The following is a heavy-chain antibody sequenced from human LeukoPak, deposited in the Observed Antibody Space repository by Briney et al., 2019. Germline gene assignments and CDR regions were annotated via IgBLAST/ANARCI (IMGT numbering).Heavy chain of an antibody. D-gene: IGHD2-15*01. CDR2: ISGSGGST. V-gene: IGHV3-23*01. J-gene: IGHJ4*02. CDR1: GFTFSSYA. Sequence: GGSLRLSCAASGFTFSSYAMSWVRPAPGKGLEWVSAISGSGGSTYYADSVKGRFTISRDNSKNTLYLQMNSLRAEGTAVYYCAHPGYCSGGSCYDYWGQGTLVTVSS. CDR3: AHPGYCSGGSCYDY.